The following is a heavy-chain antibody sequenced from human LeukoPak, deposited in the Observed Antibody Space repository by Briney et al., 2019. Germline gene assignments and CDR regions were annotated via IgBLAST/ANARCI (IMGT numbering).Heavy chain of an antibody. CDR3: AKDQEGRGLPLDY. D-gene: IGHD2-15*01. V-gene: IGHV3-30*02. CDR1: GFTFSSYG. Sequence: GGSLRLSCAASGFTFSSYGMHWVRQAPGKGLEWVAFIRCDGSNKYYADSVKGRFTISRDNSKNTLYLQMNSLRAEDTAVYYCAKDQEGRGLPLDYWGQGTLVTVSS. J-gene: IGHJ4*02. CDR2: IRCDGSNK.